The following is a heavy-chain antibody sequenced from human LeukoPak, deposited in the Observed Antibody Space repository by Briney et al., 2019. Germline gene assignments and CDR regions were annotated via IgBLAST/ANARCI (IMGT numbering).Heavy chain of an antibody. V-gene: IGHV1-24*01. CDR1: GYTLTELS. D-gene: IGHD6-13*01. CDR2: FDPEYGET. CDR3: AFLSWTDAFDI. J-gene: IGHJ3*02. Sequence: ASVKVSFKVSGYTLTELSMHWVRQTPGTGLEGMGAFDPEYGETLYAQKFHGRFTMTYDTSTDTAYMELGSLRSEDTAVYYCAFLSWTDAFDIWGRGTLVTVSS.